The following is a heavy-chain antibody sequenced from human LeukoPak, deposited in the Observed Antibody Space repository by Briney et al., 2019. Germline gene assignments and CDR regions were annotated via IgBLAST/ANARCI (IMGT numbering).Heavy chain of an antibody. CDR1: GGSISSYY. Sequence: SETLSLTCTVSGGSISSYYWSWIRQPPGKGLELIGYIYYSGSTNYNPSLKSRVTISVDTSKNQFSLKLSSVTAADTAVFYCARVQLVLMVYSLFDFWGQGSQVIVSS. CDR2: IYYSGST. CDR3: ARVQLVLMVYSLFDF. V-gene: IGHV4-59*01. J-gene: IGHJ4*02. D-gene: IGHD2-8*01.